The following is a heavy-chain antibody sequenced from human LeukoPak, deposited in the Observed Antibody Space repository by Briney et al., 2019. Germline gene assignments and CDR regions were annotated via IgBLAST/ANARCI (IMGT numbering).Heavy chain of an antibody. Sequence: GGSLRLSCAASGFTFSSYAMHWIRQAPGKGLEYVSAISSNGGSTYYANSVKGRFTISRDNSKNTLYLQMGSLRAEDMAVYYCARDWTLGYWGQGTLVTVSS. D-gene: IGHD3/OR15-3a*01. CDR3: ARDWTLGY. CDR1: GFTFSSYA. V-gene: IGHV3-64*01. J-gene: IGHJ4*02. CDR2: ISSNGGST.